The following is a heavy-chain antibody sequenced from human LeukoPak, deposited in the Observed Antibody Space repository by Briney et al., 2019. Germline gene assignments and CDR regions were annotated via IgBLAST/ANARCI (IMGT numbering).Heavy chain of an antibody. CDR2: IIPIFGTA. Sequence: SVKVSCKASGGTFSSNAINWVRQAPGQGLEWMGGIIPIFGTANYAQKFQGRVTITADESTSTAYMELSSLRSEDTAVYYCASLGGGSTVTTYLNYWGQGTLVIVSS. D-gene: IGHD4-17*01. CDR3: ASLGGGSTVTTYLNY. V-gene: IGHV1-69*13. J-gene: IGHJ4*02. CDR1: GGTFSSNA.